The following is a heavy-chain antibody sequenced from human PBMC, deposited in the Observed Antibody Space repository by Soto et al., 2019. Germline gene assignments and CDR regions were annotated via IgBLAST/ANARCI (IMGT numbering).Heavy chain of an antibody. J-gene: IGHJ4*02. V-gene: IGHV4-39*01. CDR2: IYNSEST. D-gene: IGHD3-22*01. Sequence: QLQLQESGPGLVKPSETLSLTCTVSGGSISSSSYYWGWIRQPPGRGLEWIGSIYNSESTFYNPSLKSRVTISVDSSKNQFSLKLSSVTAADTAVYYCARPISSSSGYYHFDYWGQGTLVTVSS. CDR1: GGSISSSSYY. CDR3: ARPISSSSGYYHFDY.